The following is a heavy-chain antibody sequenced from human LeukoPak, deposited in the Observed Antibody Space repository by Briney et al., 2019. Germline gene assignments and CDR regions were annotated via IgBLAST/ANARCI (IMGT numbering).Heavy chain of an antibody. CDR3: ARGHGDQYYDSTGFDY. D-gene: IGHD3-22*01. V-gene: IGHV4-34*01. CDR2: INHSGST. Sequence: KPSETLSLTCAVYGGSFSGYYWSWIRQPPGKGLEWIGEINHSGSTNYNPSLKSRVTISVDTSKNQFSLKLSSVTAADTAVYYCARGHGDQYYDSTGFDYWGQGTLVTVSS. J-gene: IGHJ4*02. CDR1: GGSFSGYY.